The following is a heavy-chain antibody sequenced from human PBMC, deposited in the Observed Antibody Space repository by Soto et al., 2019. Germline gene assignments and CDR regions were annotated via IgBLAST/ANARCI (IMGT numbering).Heavy chain of an antibody. J-gene: IGHJ3*02. D-gene: IGHD3-10*01. CDR1: GGTLTSHW. CDR3: VRPQAKELGTIRGAFDI. Sequence: SEKISCEGSGGTLTSHWIAWVRQIHRKGLELMGLIYPADSDTRYSPSFEGQVMISVDKSISTAYLQWNSLRASDTAMYYCVRPQAKELGTIRGAFDIWGQGTTVTVSS. V-gene: IGHV5-51*01. CDR2: IYPADSDT.